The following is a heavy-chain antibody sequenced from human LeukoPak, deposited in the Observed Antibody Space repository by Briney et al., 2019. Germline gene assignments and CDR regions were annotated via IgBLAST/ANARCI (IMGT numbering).Heavy chain of an antibody. Sequence: SLRLSCAASGFTFDDYAMHWVRQAPGKGLEWVSGISWNSGSIGYADSVKGRFTISRDNAKNSLYLQMNSLRAEDTAVYYCARVGDGYLYDYWGQGTLVTVSS. D-gene: IGHD5-24*01. CDR3: ARVGDGYLYDY. V-gene: IGHV3-9*01. CDR1: GFTFDDYA. J-gene: IGHJ4*02. CDR2: ISWNSGSI.